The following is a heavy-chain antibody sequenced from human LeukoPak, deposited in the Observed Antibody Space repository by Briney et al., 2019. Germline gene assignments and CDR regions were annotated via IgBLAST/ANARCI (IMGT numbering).Heavy chain of an antibody. CDR2: ISYDGSNK. V-gene: IGHV3-30*01. CDR1: GFTFSSYA. Sequence: PGGSLRLSCAASGFTFSSYAMHWVRQAPGKGLEWVAVISYDGSNKYYADPVKGRFTISRDNSKNTLYLQMNSLRAEDTAVYYCARDRQYQLLYYFDYWGQGTLVTVSS. CDR3: ARDRQYQLLYYFDY. J-gene: IGHJ4*02. D-gene: IGHD2-2*01.